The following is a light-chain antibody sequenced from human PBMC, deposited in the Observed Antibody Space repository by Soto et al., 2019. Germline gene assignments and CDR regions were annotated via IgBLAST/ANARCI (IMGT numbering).Light chain of an antibody. V-gene: IGLV2-8*01. Sequence: QSALTQPPSSSGSPGQSVTISCTGTSSDVGGYNYVSWYQQHPGKAPKLMISEVSKRPSGVPDRFSGSKSGNTASLPVSGLQAEDEADYYCSSYAGSDNVVFGGGTKLTVL. CDR2: EVS. CDR1: SSDVGGYNY. CDR3: SSYAGSDNVV. J-gene: IGLJ2*01.